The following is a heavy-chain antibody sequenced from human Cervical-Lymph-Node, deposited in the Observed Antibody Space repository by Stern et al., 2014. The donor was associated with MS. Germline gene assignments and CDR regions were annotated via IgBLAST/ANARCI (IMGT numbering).Heavy chain of an antibody. CDR3: AKWGVDTAMVAPDPYYYYYGMDV. Sequence: QMQLVQSGAEVKKPGSSVKVSCKASGGTFSSYAISWVRQAPGQGLEWMGGIIPIFGTANYAQKFQGRVTITADESTSTAYMELSSLRSEDTAVYYCAKWGVDTAMVAPDPYYYYYGMDVWGQGTTVTVSS. J-gene: IGHJ6*02. V-gene: IGHV1-69*01. CDR2: IIPIFGTA. CDR1: GGTFSSYA. D-gene: IGHD5-18*01.